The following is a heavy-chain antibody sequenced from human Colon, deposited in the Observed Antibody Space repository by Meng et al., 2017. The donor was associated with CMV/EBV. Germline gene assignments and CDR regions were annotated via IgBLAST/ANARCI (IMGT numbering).Heavy chain of an antibody. CDR3: ARARGGANHFYYGLDV. J-gene: IGHJ6*02. D-gene: IGHD4/OR15-4a*01. CDR2: INTYNRKT. Sequence: ASVKVSCKASGYTFTSYGISWVRQAPGQGLEWLGWINTYNRKTSYAQKVQGRVTLTADAATSTAYMELRGLRSDDTAVYYCARARGGANHFYYGLDVWGHGTTVTVSS. CDR1: GYTFTSYG. V-gene: IGHV1-18*01.